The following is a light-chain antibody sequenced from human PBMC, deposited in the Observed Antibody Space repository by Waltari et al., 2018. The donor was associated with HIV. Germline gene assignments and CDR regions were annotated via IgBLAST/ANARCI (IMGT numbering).Light chain of an antibody. CDR3: QVWDSSTDLRV. Sequence: SYVMTQPPSVSVPPGQTARITCGGNNIGSKGVHWYQQKPGQAPGLVVYDDSDRPSGVPERFSGSRSWNTAALTISGVEAGDEADFYCQVWDSSTDLRVFGGGTKLTVL. CDR1: NIGSKG. CDR2: DDS. V-gene: IGLV3-21*02. J-gene: IGLJ2*01.